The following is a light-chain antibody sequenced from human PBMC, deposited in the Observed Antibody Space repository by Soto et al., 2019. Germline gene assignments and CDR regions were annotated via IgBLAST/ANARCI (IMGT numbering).Light chain of an antibody. J-gene: IGKJ1*01. CDR3: QQYNNWPPVT. Sequence: DIVITKSPSTLSVSQGERATLSCRASQSVSSNLAWYQQKPGQAPRLLIYGASTRATGIPARFSGSGSGTEFTLTISSLQSEDFAVYYCQQYNNWPPVTFGQGTKVDIK. CDR2: GAS. V-gene: IGKV3-15*01. CDR1: QSVSSN.